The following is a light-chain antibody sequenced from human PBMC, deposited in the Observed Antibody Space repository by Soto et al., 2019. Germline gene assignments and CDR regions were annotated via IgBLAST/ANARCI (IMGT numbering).Light chain of an antibody. J-gene: IGKJ1*01. V-gene: IGKV3-15*01. CDR2: GIS. CDR1: QSVSST. Sequence: EIVMTQSPATLSVSPGERATLSCRASQSVSSTLAWYQQKPGQAPRLLIHGISTRATGIPARFSGSGSGTEFTLTISSLQSEDSAVYYCKQQYSLPLTFRQGTKVEIK. CDR3: KQQYSLPLT.